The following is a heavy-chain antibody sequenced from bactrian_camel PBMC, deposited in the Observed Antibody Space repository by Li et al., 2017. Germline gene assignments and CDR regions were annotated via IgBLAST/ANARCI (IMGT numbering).Heavy chain of an antibody. V-gene: IGHV3S40*01. D-gene: IGHD1*01. CDR2: ITIGSGVT. Sequence: DVQLVESGGGSVQAGGSLRLSCVASESPFKRRRMAWFRQAPGKDREGVAVITIGSGVTDYADSVKGRFTISQDYAKNTVYLEMSSLTAEDTATYFCAARPLIGMCAAQDGDFPYWGQGTQVTVS. J-gene: IGHJ6*01. CDR1: ESPFKRRR. CDR3: AARPLIGMCAAQDGDFPY.